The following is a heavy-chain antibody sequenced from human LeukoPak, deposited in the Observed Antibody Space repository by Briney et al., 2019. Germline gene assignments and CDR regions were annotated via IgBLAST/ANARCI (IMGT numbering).Heavy chain of an antibody. J-gene: IGHJ5*02. Sequence: PGGSLRLSCAASGFTFSSYSMNWVRQAPGKGLEWVSSISSSSSYTYYADSVKGRFTTSRDNAKNSLYLQMNSLRAEDTAVYYCARSDSSGWYPEYDPWGQGTLVTVSS. CDR1: GFTFSSYS. CDR2: ISSSSSYT. D-gene: IGHD6-19*01. CDR3: ARSDSSGWYPEYDP. V-gene: IGHV3-21*01.